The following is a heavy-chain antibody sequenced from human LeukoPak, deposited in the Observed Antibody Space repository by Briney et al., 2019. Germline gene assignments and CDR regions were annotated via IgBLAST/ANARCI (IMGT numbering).Heavy chain of an antibody. Sequence: TGVSLRLSCAASGFTFSSYAMSWVRQAPGKGLEWVSAISGSGGSTYYADSVKGRFTISRDNSKNTLYLQMNSLRAEDTAVYYCMYSSSWYGPRSPDYWGQGTLVTVSS. V-gene: IGHV3-23*01. CDR2: ISGSGGST. CDR1: GFTFSSYA. J-gene: IGHJ4*02. D-gene: IGHD6-13*01. CDR3: MYSSSWYGPRSPDY.